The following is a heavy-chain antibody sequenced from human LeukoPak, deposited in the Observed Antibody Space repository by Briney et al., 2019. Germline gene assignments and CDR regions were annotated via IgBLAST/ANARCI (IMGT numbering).Heavy chain of an antibody. V-gene: IGHV3-53*04. CDR3: ARINWYFDV. CDR2: LYSDGTT. Sequence: GGSLRLSCAASGFTFSSYRMNWVRQAPGKGLEWVSILYSDGTTNYADSVKGRFTISRHNSKNTLYLQMNSLRAEDTAVYYCARINWYFDVWGRGTLVTVSS. CDR1: GFTFSSYR. J-gene: IGHJ2*01.